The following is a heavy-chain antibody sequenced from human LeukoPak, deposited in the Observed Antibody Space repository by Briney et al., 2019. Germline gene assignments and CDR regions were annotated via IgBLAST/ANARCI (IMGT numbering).Heavy chain of an antibody. Sequence: PGRSLRLSCAASGFTFSSYGMHWVRQAPGKGLEWVAVIWYDGSNKYYADSVKGRFTISRDNSKNTLYLQMNSLRAEDTAVYYCARDRPGIAVAGKLLEADSGMDVWGQGTTVTVSS. J-gene: IGHJ6*02. CDR3: ARDRPGIAVAGKLLEADSGMDV. CDR2: IWYDGSNK. CDR1: GFTFSSYG. D-gene: IGHD6-19*01. V-gene: IGHV3-33*01.